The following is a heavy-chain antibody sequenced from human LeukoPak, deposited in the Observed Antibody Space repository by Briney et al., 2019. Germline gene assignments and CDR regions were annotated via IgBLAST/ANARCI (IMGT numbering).Heavy chain of an antibody. J-gene: IGHJ4*02. CDR3: AKDYFSRTRFPQKD. CDR2: ISDSAVGT. D-gene: IGHD2-2*01. CDR1: GFTFSNYA. Sequence: GGSLRLSCATSGFTFSNYAMSWVRQAPGKGLEWVSIISDSAVGTYYTDSVKGRFTISRDNSKNTLYLQMNSLRAEETAIYYFAKDYFSRTRFPQKDWGQGTLVTVSS. V-gene: IGHV3-23*01.